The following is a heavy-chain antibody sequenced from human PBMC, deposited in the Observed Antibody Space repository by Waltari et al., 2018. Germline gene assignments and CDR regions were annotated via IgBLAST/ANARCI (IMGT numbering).Heavy chain of an antibody. J-gene: IGHJ3*02. CDR2: ISSSGSTI. D-gene: IGHD3-22*01. Sequence: EVQLVESGGGLVQPGGSLRLSCAASGFTFRSYEMNWVRQAPGKGLEWVSYISSSGSTIYYADSVKGRFTISRDNAKNSLYLQMNSLRAEDTAVYYCARGRGFYDNFGDVAFETWGQGTLVIVSS. CDR3: ARGRGFYDNFGDVAFET. CDR1: GFTFRSYE. V-gene: IGHV3-48*03.